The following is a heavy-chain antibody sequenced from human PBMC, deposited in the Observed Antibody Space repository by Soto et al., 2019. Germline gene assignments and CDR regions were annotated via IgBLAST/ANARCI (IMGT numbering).Heavy chain of an antibody. CDR2: IYYSGST. CDR3: AGQNHHSSGWYDGLDY. CDR1: GGSISSYY. V-gene: IGHV4-59*01. J-gene: IGHJ4*02. Sequence: XQRLRRPGTDSGGSISSYYWSWIRQPPGKGLEWIGYIYYSGSTNYNPSLKSRVTISVDTSKNQFSLKLSSVTAADTAVYYCAGQNHHSSGWYDGLDYWGQGTMVAVSS. D-gene: IGHD6-19*01.